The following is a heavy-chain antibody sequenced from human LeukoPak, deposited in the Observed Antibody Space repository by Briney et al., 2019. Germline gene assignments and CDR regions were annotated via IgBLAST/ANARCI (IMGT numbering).Heavy chain of an antibody. J-gene: IGHJ4*02. Sequence: GGSLRLSCAASGFTFSSYWMSWVRQAPGKGLEWVASIKQDGSEKYYVDPVKGRFTISRDNSENSLYLHMSSLRAEDTAVYYCAKGLFGYCPTDTCSVWGQGTLVTVSS. CDR3: AKGLFGYCPTDTCSV. V-gene: IGHV3-7*01. CDR2: IKQDGSEK. CDR1: GFTFSSYW. D-gene: IGHD2-8*01.